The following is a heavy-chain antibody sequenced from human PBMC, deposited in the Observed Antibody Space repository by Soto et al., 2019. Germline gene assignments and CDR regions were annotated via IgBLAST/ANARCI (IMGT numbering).Heavy chain of an antibody. Sequence: QVQLQESGPGLVKPSETLSLTCTVSGDSISNYHWSWIRQPPGKGLAWIGYVYFSGSTHYNPSLKSRVTISLDTSKSQFSLRLNSVTAADTAVYYYAREGVWSGETFFDYWGQGILVTVSS. J-gene: IGHJ4*02. D-gene: IGHD2-21*01. V-gene: IGHV4-59*01. CDR1: GDSISNYH. CDR2: VYFSGST. CDR3: AREGVWSGETFFDY.